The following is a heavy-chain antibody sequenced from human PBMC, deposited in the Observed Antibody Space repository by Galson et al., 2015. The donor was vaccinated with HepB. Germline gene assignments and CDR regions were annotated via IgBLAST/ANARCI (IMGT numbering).Heavy chain of an antibody. J-gene: IGHJ4*02. CDR1: GGTFSSYA. CDR3: ARELVVPAAIGPRGGKYYFDY. Sequence: SVKVSCKASGGTFSSYAISWVRQAPGQGLEWMGGIIPIFGIANYAQKFQGRVTITADESTSTAYMELSSLRSEDTAVYYCARELVVPAAIGPRGGKYYFDYWGQGTLVTVSS. CDR2: IIPIFGIA. D-gene: IGHD2-2*02. V-gene: IGHV1-69*13.